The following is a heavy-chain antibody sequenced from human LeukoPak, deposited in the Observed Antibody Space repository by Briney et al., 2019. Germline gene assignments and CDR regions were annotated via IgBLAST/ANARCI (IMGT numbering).Heavy chain of an antibody. CDR3: ARGGSLGERTDI. CDR1: GFTFSSYA. CDR2: ISYDGSNK. V-gene: IGHV3-30*04. D-gene: IGHD3-16*01. Sequence: GGSLRLSCAASGFTFSSYAMHWVRQAPSKGLEWVAVISYDGSNKYYADSVKGRFTISRDNAKNSLYLQMNSLRVEDTAVFYCARGGSLGERTDIWGQGTMVTVSS. J-gene: IGHJ3*02.